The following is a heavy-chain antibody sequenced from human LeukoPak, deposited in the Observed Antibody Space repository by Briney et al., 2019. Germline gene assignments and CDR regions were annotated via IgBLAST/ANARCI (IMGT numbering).Heavy chain of an antibody. D-gene: IGHD3-22*01. CDR1: GFTFSSYA. V-gene: IGHV3-23*01. J-gene: IGHJ4*02. CDR3: AKDQSVVITSVGDY. CDR2: ISGSGGST. Sequence: PGGSLRLSCAASGFTFSSYAMSWVRQAPGKGLEWVSGISGSGGSTYYADSVKGRFTISRDNSKKTLYLQMKSLRAEDTAVYYCAKDQSVVITSVGDYWGQGTLVTVSS.